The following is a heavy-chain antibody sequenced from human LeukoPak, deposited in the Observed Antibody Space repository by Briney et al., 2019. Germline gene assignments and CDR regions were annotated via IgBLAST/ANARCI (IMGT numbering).Heavy chain of an antibody. CDR3: ARAVGDTVTLYYFDY. CDR1: GYTFTNYA. V-gene: IGHV7-4-1*02. Sequence: ASVKVSCKASGYTFTNYAINWVRQAPGQGLEWMGWINTNTGHPTYAQGFTGRFAFSLDTSVSTAYLQISSLKAEDTAVYYCARAVGDTVTLYYFDYWGQGTLVTVSS. D-gene: IGHD4-17*01. J-gene: IGHJ4*02. CDR2: INTNTGHP.